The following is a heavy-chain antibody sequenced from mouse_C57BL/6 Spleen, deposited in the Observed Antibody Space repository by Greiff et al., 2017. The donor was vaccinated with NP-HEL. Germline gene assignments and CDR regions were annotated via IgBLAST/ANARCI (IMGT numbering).Heavy chain of an antibody. CDR1: GYAFSSSW. J-gene: IGHJ2*01. D-gene: IGHD1-1*01. CDR2: IYPGDGDT. Sequence: VQLQRSGPELVKPGASVKISCKASGYAFSSSWMNWVKQRPGKGLEWIGRIYPGDGDTNYNGKFKGKATLTADKSSSTAYMQLSSLTSEDSAVYFCAREATVVAFDYWGQGTTLTVSS. CDR3: AREATVVAFDY. V-gene: IGHV1-82*01.